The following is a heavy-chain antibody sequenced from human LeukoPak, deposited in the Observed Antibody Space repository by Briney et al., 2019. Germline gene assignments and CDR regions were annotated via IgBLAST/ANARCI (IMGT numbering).Heavy chain of an antibody. J-gene: IGHJ1*01. Sequence: GGSLRLSCAASGFTFSSYSMNWVRPAPGKGLEWVSYISSSSSTIYYADSVKGRFTISRDNAKNSLNLQMNSLRAEDTAVYYCAREEPDIVVVPAAGYFQHWGQGTLVTVSS. CDR3: AREEPDIVVVPAAGYFQH. CDR1: GFTFSSYS. CDR2: ISSSSSTI. V-gene: IGHV3-48*01. D-gene: IGHD2-2*01.